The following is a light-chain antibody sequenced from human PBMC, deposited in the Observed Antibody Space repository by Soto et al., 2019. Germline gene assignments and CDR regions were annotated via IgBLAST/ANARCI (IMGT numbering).Light chain of an antibody. CDR2: GTS. CDR3: HQYGSSPTT. J-gene: IGKJ1*01. Sequence: EIVLTQSPGTLSLSPGERATLSCRASQSVSSSYLAWYQQKPGQAPRFLIYGTSSRATGIPDRFSGSGSGTDFSLTISRLEPEDFAVYYCHQYGSSPTTLGQETKVEIK. V-gene: IGKV3-20*01. CDR1: QSVSSSY.